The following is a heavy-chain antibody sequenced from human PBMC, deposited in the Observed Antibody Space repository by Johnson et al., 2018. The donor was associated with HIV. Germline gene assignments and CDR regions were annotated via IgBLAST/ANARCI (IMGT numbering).Heavy chain of an antibody. CDR1: GITVGTNY. V-gene: IGHV3-30*03. J-gene: IGHJ3*02. D-gene: IGHD2-21*02. CDR2: LLCGGRNT. Sequence: QVQLVESGGGLVQPGGSLRLSCAASGITVGTNYMSWVRQAPGKGRAWVAVLLCGGRNTKSADSGKGRFTISRDISTKTPFLQMNSLRPEDTAVHYCARLSEHIVVVTAWADAFDIWGQGTMVTVSS. CDR3: ARLSEHIVVVTAWADAFDI.